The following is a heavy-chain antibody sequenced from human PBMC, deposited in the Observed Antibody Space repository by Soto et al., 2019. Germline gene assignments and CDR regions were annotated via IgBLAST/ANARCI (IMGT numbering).Heavy chain of an antibody. D-gene: IGHD3-9*01. Sequence: QVQLQESGPGLVKPSQTLSLTCTVSGGSIRSGGYYWSWIRQHPGKGLEWLGDIYYSGGTYYNPSLKSRVTISVVTSKNQFSLKLSSVTAADTAVYYCARGHYDMLTGYSFWFDPWGQGILVTVSS. CDR3: ARGHYDMLTGYSFWFDP. V-gene: IGHV4-31*03. J-gene: IGHJ5*02. CDR2: IYYSGGT. CDR1: GGSIRSGGYY.